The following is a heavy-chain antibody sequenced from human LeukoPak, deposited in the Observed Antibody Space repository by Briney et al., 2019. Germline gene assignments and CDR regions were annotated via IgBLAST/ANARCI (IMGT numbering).Heavy chain of an antibody. J-gene: IGHJ4*02. CDR3: AKDPGYQVVYCFDY. CDR2: ISGSGGST. Sequence: PGGSLRLSCAASGFNFSSYSMSGVRQAPGKGLEWVAGISGSGGSTDYADSVKLRFTISRDNSKNTLYLQMNSLRVDDTAVYYCAKDPGYQVVYCFDYWGQGTLVTVSS. CDR1: GFNFSSYS. D-gene: IGHD2-2*01. V-gene: IGHV3-23*01.